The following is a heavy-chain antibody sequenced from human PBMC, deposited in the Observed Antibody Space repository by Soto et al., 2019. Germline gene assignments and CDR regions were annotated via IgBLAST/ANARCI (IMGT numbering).Heavy chain of an antibody. D-gene: IGHD5-18*01. CDR1: GGSISSSNW. V-gene: IGHV4-4*02. CDR3: ASGLYCYGHTVDYYYGMDV. CDR2: IYHSGST. Sequence: PSETLSLTCAVSGGSISSSNWWSWVRQPPGKGLEWIGEIYHSGSTNYNPSLKSRVTISVDKSKNQFSLKLSSLTAADTVVYYCASGLYCYGHTVDYYYGMDVWGQGTTVT. J-gene: IGHJ6*02.